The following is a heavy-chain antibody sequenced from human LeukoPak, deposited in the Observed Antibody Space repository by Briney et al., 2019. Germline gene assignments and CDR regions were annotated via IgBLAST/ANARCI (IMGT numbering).Heavy chain of an antibody. J-gene: IGHJ6*03. Sequence: GASVKVSCKASGYTFTSYGISWVRQAPGQGLEWMGWISACNGNTNYAQKLQGRVTMTTDTSTSTAYMELRSLRSDDTAVYYCARSTYYYDSSGYYWYYYYYMDVWGKGTTVTVSS. V-gene: IGHV1-18*01. CDR3: ARSTYYYDSSGYYWYYYYYMDV. CDR1: GYTFTSYG. CDR2: ISACNGNT. D-gene: IGHD3-22*01.